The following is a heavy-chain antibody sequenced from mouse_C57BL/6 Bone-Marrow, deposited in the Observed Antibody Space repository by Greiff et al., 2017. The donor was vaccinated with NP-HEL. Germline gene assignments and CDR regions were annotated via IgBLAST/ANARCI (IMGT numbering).Heavy chain of an antibody. D-gene: IGHD4-1*01. CDR3: ASNWDGVDY. V-gene: IGHV1-26*01. CDR2: INPNNGGT. Sequence: VQLQQSGPELVKPGASVKISCKASGYTFTDYYMNWVKQSHGKSLEWIGDINPNNGGTSYNQKFKGKATLTVDKSSSTAYMELRSLTSEDSAVYYCASNWDGVDYWGQGTTLTVSS. CDR1: GYTFTDYY. J-gene: IGHJ2*01.